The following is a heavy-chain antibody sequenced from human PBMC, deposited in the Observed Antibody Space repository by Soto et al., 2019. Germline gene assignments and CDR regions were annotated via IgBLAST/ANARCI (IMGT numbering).Heavy chain of an antibody. Sequence: SETLSLTCTVSGDSISNYYWNWIRQPPGKGLEWIGFIYYTGSTNYNPSLKSRVTISLDPSKNQFSLKLNSVTAADTAVYYCARDPSRWYFDLWGRGTLVTVSS. CDR2: IYYTGST. CDR3: ARDPSRWYFDL. V-gene: IGHV4-59*01. J-gene: IGHJ2*01. CDR1: GDSISNYY.